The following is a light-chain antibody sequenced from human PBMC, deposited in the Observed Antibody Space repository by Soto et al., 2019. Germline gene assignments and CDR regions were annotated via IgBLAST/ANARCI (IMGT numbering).Light chain of an antibody. CDR1: SSNIGNNY. CDR3: GTWDSSLSAVV. CDR2: DNN. J-gene: IGLJ2*01. V-gene: IGLV1-51*01. Sequence: SVLTQPPSVSAAPGQRVTISCSGSSSNIGNNYLSWYQQLPGTAPKLLIYDNNKRPSGIPDRFSGSKSGTSGTLGITGLQTGDEADYYCGTWDSSLSAVVLGGGTKLTVL.